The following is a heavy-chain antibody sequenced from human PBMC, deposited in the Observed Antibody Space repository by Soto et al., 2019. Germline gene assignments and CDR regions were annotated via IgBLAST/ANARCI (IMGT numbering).Heavy chain of an antibody. J-gene: IGHJ6*03. D-gene: IGHD6-13*01. CDR3: ARDLHYLLVHYPSYSTDF. Sequence: ASVKVSCKASGYTFTSYYMHWVRQAPGQGLEWMGIINPSGGSTSYAQKFQGRVTMTRDTSTSTVYMELSSLRSEDTAVYYCARDLHYLLVHYPSYSTDFWGKGLTVTLFS. CDR2: INPSGGST. V-gene: IGHV1-46*03. CDR1: GYTFTSYY.